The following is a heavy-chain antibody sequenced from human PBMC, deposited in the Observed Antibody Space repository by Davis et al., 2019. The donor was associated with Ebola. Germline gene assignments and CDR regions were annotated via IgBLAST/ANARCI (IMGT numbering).Heavy chain of an antibody. CDR3: VRDGLTWLQHFDS. Sequence: GESLKISCAASGFTFSSYGMHWVRQAPGKGLEWISYISSSGVTIYYAESMKGRFTISRDNAKHSLYLQINSLRAEDTAVYYCVRDGLTWLQHFDSWGQGTLVTVSS. D-gene: IGHD5-24*01. J-gene: IGHJ4*02. V-gene: IGHV3-48*04. CDR1: GFTFSSYG. CDR2: ISSSGVTI.